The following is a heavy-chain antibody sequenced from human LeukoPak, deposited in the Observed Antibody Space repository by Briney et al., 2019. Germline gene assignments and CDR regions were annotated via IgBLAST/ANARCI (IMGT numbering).Heavy chain of an antibody. CDR1: GFTFSSYS. D-gene: IGHD6-19*01. J-gene: IGHJ4*02. CDR2: ISSSSSYI. CDR3: ARDRDSSGWFDY. V-gene: IGHV3-21*01. Sequence: GGSLRLSCAASGFTFSSYSMNWVRQAPGKGLEWGSSISSSSSYIYYADSVKGRFTISRDNAKNSLYLQMNSLRAEDTAVYYCARDRDSSGWFDYWGQGTLVTVSS.